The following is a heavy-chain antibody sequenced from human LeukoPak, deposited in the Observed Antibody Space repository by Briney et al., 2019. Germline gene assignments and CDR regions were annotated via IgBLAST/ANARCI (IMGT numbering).Heavy chain of an antibody. J-gene: IGHJ4*02. V-gene: IGHV3-21*01. D-gene: IGHD1-7*01. CDR2: MSSDRSHI. CDR1: GFTFSIYS. Sequence: GGSLRLSCAAPGFTFSIYSMSWVRQAPGKGLEWVSSMSSDRSHIYYADSVKGRFTISRDNAKNSLYLQMNSLRAEDTAVYYCASWNYSPFDFWGQGTLVTVSS. CDR3: ASWNYSPFDF.